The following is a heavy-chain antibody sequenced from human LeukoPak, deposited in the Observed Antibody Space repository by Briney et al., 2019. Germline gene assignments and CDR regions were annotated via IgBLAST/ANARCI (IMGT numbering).Heavy chain of an antibody. CDR1: GGSISSYY. Sequence: TSETLSLTCTVSGGSISSYYWNWIRQPPGRGLERIGYIYYSGSTRHNPSLKGRVTISVDMSKNQVSLKLSSVTAADTAVYYCARVIVAYYFDYWGQGTLVTVSS. CDR2: IYYSGST. V-gene: IGHV4-59*12. D-gene: IGHD5-12*01. J-gene: IGHJ4*02. CDR3: ARVIVAYYFDY.